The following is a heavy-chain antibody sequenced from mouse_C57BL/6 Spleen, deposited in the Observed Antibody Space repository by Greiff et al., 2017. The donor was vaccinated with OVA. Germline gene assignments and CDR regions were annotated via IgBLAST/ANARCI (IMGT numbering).Heavy chain of an antibody. D-gene: IGHD2-3*01. CDR1: GYTFTSYW. Sequence: QVQLQQPGAELVMPGASVKLSCKASGYTFTSYWMHWVKQRPGQGLEWIGEIDPSDSYTNYNQKFKGKSTLTVDKSSSTAYMQLRSLTSEDSAVYYSARGGWLHFAYWGQGTLVTVSA. V-gene: IGHV1-69*01. J-gene: IGHJ3*01. CDR2: IDPSDSYT. CDR3: ARGGWLHFAY.